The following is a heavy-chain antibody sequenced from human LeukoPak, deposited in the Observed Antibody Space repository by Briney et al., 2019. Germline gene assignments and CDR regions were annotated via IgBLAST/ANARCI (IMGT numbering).Heavy chain of an antibody. Sequence: PGGSLRLSCAASGFTFSSYAMHWVRQAPGKGLEWVAVISYDGSNKYYADSVKGRFTISRENSKNTLYLQMNSLRAEDTAVYYCARDAPRGWLAALSMNFQHWGQGTLVTVSS. CDR3: ARDAPRGWLAALSMNFQH. D-gene: IGHD2-15*01. CDR1: GFTFSSYA. CDR2: ISYDGSNK. V-gene: IGHV3-30*04. J-gene: IGHJ1*01.